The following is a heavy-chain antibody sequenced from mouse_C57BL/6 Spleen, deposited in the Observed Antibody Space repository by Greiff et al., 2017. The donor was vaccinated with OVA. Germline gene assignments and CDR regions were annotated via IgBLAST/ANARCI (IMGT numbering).Heavy chain of an antibody. CDR1: GYTFTDYY. V-gene: IGHV1-26*01. CDR3: AMGRFAY. Sequence: VQLQQSGPELVKPGASVKISCKASGYTFTDYYMNWVKPSHGKSLEWIGDINPNNGGTSYNQKFKGKATLTVDKSSSTAYMELRSLTSEDSAVYYCAMGRFAYWGQGTLVTVSA. J-gene: IGHJ3*01. CDR2: INPNNGGT.